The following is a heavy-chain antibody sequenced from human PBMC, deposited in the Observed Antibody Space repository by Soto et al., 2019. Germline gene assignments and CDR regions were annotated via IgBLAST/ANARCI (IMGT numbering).Heavy chain of an antibody. V-gene: IGHV3-30-3*01. CDR2: ISYDGSNK. D-gene: IGHD6-19*01. J-gene: IGHJ4*02. Sequence: QVQLVESGGGVVQPGRSLKLSCAAIGFTFSSFAIQWVRQAPGKGLEWVAVISYDGSNKYYADSVKGRFTISRDNSKNTLYLQMNSLRAEDTAVYYCARDNSPYSSGWHNRHFDYWGQGTLVTVSS. CDR1: GFTFSSFA. CDR3: ARDNSPYSSGWHNRHFDY.